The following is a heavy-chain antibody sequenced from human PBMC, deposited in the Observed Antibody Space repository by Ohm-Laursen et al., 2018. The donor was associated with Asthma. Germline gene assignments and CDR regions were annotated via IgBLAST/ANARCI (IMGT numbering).Heavy chain of an antibody. CDR1: GFTFDDYA. V-gene: IGHV3-9*01. D-gene: IGHD6-19*01. CDR2: ISWNSGSM. CDR3: AKAHAVAGTSPCDY. Sequence: SLRLSCAASGFTFDDYAMHWVRQAPGKGLEWVSGISWNSGSMGYADSVKGRFTISRDNAKNSLYLQMNSLRAEDTALYYCAKAHAVAGTSPCDYWGQGTLVTVSS. J-gene: IGHJ4*02.